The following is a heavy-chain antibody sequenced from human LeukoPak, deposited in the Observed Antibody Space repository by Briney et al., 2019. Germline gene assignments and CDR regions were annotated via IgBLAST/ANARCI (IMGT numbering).Heavy chain of an antibody. CDR2: IYPGDSDT. CDR1: GYSSTSYW. CDR3: ARTSIAAAGTDNYYYGMDV. Sequence: HGESLKIPCKASGYSSTSYWIGWVRQMPGKGLEWMGIIYPGDSDTRYSPSFQGQVTISADKSISTAYLQWSSLKASDTAMYYCARTSIAAAGTDNYYYGMDVWGQGTTVTVSS. D-gene: IGHD6-13*01. J-gene: IGHJ6*02. V-gene: IGHV5-51*01.